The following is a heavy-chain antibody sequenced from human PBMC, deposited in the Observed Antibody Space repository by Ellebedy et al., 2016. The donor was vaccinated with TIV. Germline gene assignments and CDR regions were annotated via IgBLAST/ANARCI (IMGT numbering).Heavy chain of an antibody. CDR1: GFTFSSYA. D-gene: IGHD7-27*01. CDR3: AKGIRLTGAPFDY. V-gene: IGHV3-23*01. J-gene: IGHJ4*02. CDR2: ISGSGDST. Sequence: GESLKISCAASGFTFSSYAMSWVRQAPGKGLEWVSAISGSGDSTYYADSVKGRFTISRDNSKNTLYLQMNSLRAEDTAVYYCAKGIRLTGAPFDYWGQGTLVTVSS.